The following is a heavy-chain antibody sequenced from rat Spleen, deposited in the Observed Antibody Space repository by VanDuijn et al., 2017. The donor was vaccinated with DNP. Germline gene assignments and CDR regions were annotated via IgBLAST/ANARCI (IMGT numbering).Heavy chain of an antibody. Sequence: EVQLVESGGGLVQPGGSLKLSCAGSGFTFSGNYMAWVRQAPTKGLEWVASITYDGVGTYYRDSVKGRFTISRDHAKNTLYLRLNSLRSEDTATYYCASGFGWFAYWGQGTLVTVSS. V-gene: IGHV5-20*01. CDR1: GFTFSGNY. CDR3: ASGFGWFAY. D-gene: IGHD4-1*01. CDR2: ITYDGVGT. J-gene: IGHJ3*01.